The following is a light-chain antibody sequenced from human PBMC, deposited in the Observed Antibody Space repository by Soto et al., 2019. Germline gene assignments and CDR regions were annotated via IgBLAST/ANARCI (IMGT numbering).Light chain of an antibody. V-gene: IGLV2-14*01. Sequence: QSALTQPASVSGSPGQSITISCTGTSSDVGGYDYVSWFLQHPGKAPKLMIYEVSNRPSGVSNRFSGSKSGNTASLTISGLQAEDEADYYCSSYTSNYIVIFGGGTQLTVL. CDR2: EVS. CDR1: SSDVGGYDY. CDR3: SSYTSNYIVI. J-gene: IGLJ2*01.